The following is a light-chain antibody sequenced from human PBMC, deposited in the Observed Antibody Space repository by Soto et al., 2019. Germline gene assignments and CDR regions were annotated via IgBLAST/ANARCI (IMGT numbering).Light chain of an antibody. CDR2: AAS. Sequence: DLQLTHSPSFLSASVGDRVTITCRASQDIGTSLAWYQQKPGKAPKVLIHAASTLQSGVPSRFSVIESGTEFTITLHSLQSEDGETYDGQQLKSYPITFGQGTRLEIK. CDR3: QQLKSYPIT. V-gene: IGKV1-9*01. J-gene: IGKJ5*01. CDR1: QDIGTS.